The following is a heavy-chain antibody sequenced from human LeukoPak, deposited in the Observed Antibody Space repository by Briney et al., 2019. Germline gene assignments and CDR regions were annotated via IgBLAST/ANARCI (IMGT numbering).Heavy chain of an antibody. CDR1: GYTFTSSD. D-gene: IGHD5-12*01. CDR2: MNPNSGNT. CDR3: ARGLWLREGPYYFDY. J-gene: IGHJ4*02. V-gene: IGHV1-8*01. Sequence: ASVPVSFQASGYTFTSSDINWVRQATGQGREWMGWMNPNSGNTGYAQKFQGRVTMTMNTSIRTAYMELSSLRSEDTAVYYCARGLWLREGPYYFDYWGQGTLVTVSS.